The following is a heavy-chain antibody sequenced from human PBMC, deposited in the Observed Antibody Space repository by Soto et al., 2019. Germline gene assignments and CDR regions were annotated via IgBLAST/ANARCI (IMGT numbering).Heavy chain of an antibody. CDR1: GFTFNIYW. J-gene: IGHJ4*02. CDR2: IDNDGSAT. CDR3: ARDNWNSY. D-gene: IGHD1-1*01. V-gene: IGHV3-74*01. Sequence: EVQLVESGGGLVQPGGSLRLSCVASGFTFNIYWMHWVRQAPGKGLEWVSRIDNDGSATTYADSVKGRFPISRDNAKNTLFLQMNTLRVDDTAVYYCARDNWNSYWGQGTLVTVSS.